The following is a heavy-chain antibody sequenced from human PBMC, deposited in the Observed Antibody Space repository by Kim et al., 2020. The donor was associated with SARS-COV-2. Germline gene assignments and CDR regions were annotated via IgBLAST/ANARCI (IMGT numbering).Heavy chain of an antibody. D-gene: IGHD1-26*01. V-gene: IGHV3-7*03. CDR1: GFTFSSYW. J-gene: IGHJ6*02. Sequence: GGSLRLSCAASGFTFSSYWMSWVRQAPGKGLEWVANIKQDGSEKYYVDSVKGRFTISRDNAKNSLYLQMNSLRAEDTAVYYCARDCIVGATTHYYYYGMDVWGQGTTVTVSS. CDR2: IKQDGSEK. CDR3: ARDCIVGATTHYYYYGMDV.